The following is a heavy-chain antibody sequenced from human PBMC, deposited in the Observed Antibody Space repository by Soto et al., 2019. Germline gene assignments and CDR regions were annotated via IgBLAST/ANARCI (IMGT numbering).Heavy chain of an antibody. J-gene: IGHJ6*02. CDR1: GGTFSRYS. D-gene: IGHD2-2*01. V-gene: IGHV1-69*08. CDR3: AREDRDRETGLVPAAIDGMDV. Sequence: QVQLVQSGAEVKKPGSSVKVSCKASGGTFSRYSITWVRQAPGHGLELIGRIIPIFGIASYAQKFQGRVTITADESTGTAYMELSSLRSDDTAVYYCAREDRDRETGLVPAAIDGMDVWGQGTTVTVSS. CDR2: IIPIFGIA.